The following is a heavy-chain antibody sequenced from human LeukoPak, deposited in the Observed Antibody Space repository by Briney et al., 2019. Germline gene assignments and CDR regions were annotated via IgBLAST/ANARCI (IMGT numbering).Heavy chain of an antibody. Sequence: PGGSLRLSCAASGFTVSNNYMSWVRQAPGKGLEWVANIKQDGSEKYYVDSVKGRFTISRDNAKNSLYLQMNSLRAEDTAVFYCVRDGTYTDYAPDFDIWGQGTLVTVSS. J-gene: IGHJ4*02. CDR2: IKQDGSEK. CDR1: GFTVSNNY. CDR3: VRDGTYTDYAPDFDI. V-gene: IGHV3-7*04. D-gene: IGHD4-17*01.